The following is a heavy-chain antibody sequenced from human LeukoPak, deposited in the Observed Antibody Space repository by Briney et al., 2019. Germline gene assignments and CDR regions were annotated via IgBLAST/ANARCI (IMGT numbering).Heavy chain of an antibody. J-gene: IGHJ6*03. V-gene: IGHV5-51*01. CDR2: IYPGDSDT. CDR3: ARRRIVVVPAANLGDYYYYYYMDV. D-gene: IGHD2-2*01. Sequence: AGESLKISCKGSGYSFTSYWIGWVRQMPGKGLEWMGIIYPGDSDTRYSPSFQGHVTISADKSISTAYLQWSSLKASDTAMYYSARRRIVVVPAANLGDYYYYYYMDVWGKGTTVTVSS. CDR1: GYSFTSYW.